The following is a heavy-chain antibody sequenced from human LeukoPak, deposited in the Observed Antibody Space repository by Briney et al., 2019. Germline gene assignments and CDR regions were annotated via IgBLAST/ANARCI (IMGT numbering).Heavy chain of an antibody. CDR3: ARFTYYYGSGSYPH. Sequence: TSETLSLTCTVSGGSISSSSYYWGWIRQPPGKGLEWIGSIYYSGSTYYNPSLKSRVTISVDTSKNQFSLKLSSVTAADTAVYYCARFTYYYGSGSYPHWGQGTLVTVSS. CDR1: GGSISSSSYY. CDR2: IYYSGST. J-gene: IGHJ4*02. D-gene: IGHD3-10*01. V-gene: IGHV4-39*01.